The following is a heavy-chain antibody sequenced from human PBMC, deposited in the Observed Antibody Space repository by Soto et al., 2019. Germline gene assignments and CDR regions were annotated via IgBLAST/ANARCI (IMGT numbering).Heavy chain of an antibody. CDR2: IIGSADDT. V-gene: IGHV3-23*01. J-gene: IGHJ4*02. CDR1: SFIFSSYA. Sequence: GSLRLSCAASSFIFSSYAMSWVRQDPGKGLEWVSAIIGSADDTFHADSVKGRLTISRDNSKNTLYLQMHSLRADDTALYYCAKGSEPSRPYYFDYWGQGILVTVSS. CDR3: AKGSEPSRPYYFDY.